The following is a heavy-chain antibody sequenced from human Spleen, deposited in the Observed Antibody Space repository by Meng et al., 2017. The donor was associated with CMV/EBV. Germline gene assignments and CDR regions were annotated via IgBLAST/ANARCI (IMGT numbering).Heavy chain of an antibody. CDR2: INHSGST. CDR1: GSFRGYY. J-gene: IGHJ6*02. V-gene: IGHV4-34*01. D-gene: IGHD3-3*01. CDR3: ARPYYDFWSGYFNGMDV. Sequence: GSFRGYYWSWIRQPPGKGLEWIGEINHSGSTNYNPSLKSRVTISVDTSKNQFSLKLSSVTAADTAVYYCARPYYDFWSGYFNGMDVWGQGTTVTVSS.